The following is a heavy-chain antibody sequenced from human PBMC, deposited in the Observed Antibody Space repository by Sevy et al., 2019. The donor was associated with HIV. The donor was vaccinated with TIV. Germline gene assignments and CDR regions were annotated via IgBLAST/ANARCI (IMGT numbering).Heavy chain of an antibody. J-gene: IGHJ5*02. CDR3: TRNGEAFDNGFDP. CDR1: GFTFSSYD. V-gene: IGHV3-48*03. D-gene: IGHD3-10*01. CDR2: ISSSGSSI. Sequence: GGSLRLSCTASGFTFSSYDMNWVRQAPGKGLEWVSKISSSGSSIYYADSVKGRFTISRANAKNSLNLQMNSLRAEDTAVYYCTRNGEAFDNGFDPWGQGTLVTVSS.